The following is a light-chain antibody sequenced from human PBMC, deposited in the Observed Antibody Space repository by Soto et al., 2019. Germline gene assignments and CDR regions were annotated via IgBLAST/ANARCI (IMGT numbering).Light chain of an antibody. CDR2: STS. CDR3: QQYGSSLWT. V-gene: IGKV3-20*01. CDR1: QSVSTPY. Sequence: ENALTQSPGTLSLSPGERATLSCRASQSVSTPYLAWYQHKPGQTPRLLIYSTSPRASGIPDRFSGSGSGTDFTLPISRLEPEDFAVYYCQQYGSSLWTFGQGTKVEIK. J-gene: IGKJ1*01.